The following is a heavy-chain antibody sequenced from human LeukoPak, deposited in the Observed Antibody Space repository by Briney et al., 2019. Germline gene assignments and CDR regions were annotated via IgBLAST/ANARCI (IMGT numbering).Heavy chain of an antibody. V-gene: IGHV7-4-1*02. J-gene: IGHJ4*02. CDR3: AGGDGDY. CDR2: IKTNTGNP. Sequence: GASVKVSCKASGYTFTNYAINWVRQAPGQGLEWMGWIKTNTGNPTYAQGFTGRFVFSLDTSVSTAYLQISGLKAEDTAVYYCAGGDGDYWGQGTLVTVSS. CDR1: GYTFTNYA. D-gene: IGHD5-24*01.